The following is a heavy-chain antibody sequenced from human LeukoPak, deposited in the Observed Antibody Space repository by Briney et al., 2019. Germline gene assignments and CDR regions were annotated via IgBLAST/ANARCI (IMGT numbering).Heavy chain of an antibody. J-gene: IGHJ4*02. CDR3: ARGRTGGSSSWYIGY. CDR2: IYYSGST. CDR1: GGSISSYY. D-gene: IGHD6-13*01. V-gene: IGHV4-59*12. Sequence: SETLSLTCTVSGGSISSYYWSWIRQPPGKGLEWIGYIYYSGSTNYNPSLKSRVTISVDTSKNQFSLKLSSVTAADTAVYYCARGRTGGSSSWYIGYWGQGTLVTVSS.